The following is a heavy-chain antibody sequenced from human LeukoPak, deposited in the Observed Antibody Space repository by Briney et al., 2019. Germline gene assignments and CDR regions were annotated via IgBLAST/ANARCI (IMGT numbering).Heavy chain of an antibody. CDR3: ASLDDFLSGFNIRHNWLDP. Sequence: PSETLSLTCAVYGGSFSGYYWSWIRQPPGKGLEWIGEINHSGSTNYNPSLKSRVTISVDTSKNQFSLKLSSVTATDTAVYYCASLDDFLSGFNIRHNWLDPWGQGTLVTVSS. CDR2: INHSGST. CDR1: GGSFSGYY. D-gene: IGHD3-3*01. V-gene: IGHV4-34*01. J-gene: IGHJ5*02.